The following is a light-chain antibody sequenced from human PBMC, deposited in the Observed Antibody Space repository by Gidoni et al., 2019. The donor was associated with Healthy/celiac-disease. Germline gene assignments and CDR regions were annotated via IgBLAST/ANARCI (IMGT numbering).Light chain of an antibody. V-gene: IGKV1-5*03. Sequence: DLQMTQSPSTLSASVGDRVTITCRASQSITSWLAWYQQKPGKAPKLLIYKASSSENGVPSRCSGSGSGTEFTLTISSLQPHDFATYYCQHYHSYPYTFGQGTKLEIK. CDR3: QHYHSYPYT. J-gene: IGKJ2*01. CDR1: QSITSW. CDR2: KAS.